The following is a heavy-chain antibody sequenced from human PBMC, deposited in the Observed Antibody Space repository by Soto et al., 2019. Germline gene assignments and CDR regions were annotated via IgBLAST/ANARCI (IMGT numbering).Heavy chain of an antibody. CDR1: GFTVSNNF. V-gene: IGHV3-53*02. CDR3: ARDGNGQRGSPH. Sequence: VQLVESGGGLIQAGGSLRLSCAVSGFTVSNNFMMWVRQAPGKGLEWVSLIYSGGSISYADSVKGRFTISRDGCRNMLYLQMNSLTAEDTAVYYCARDGNGQRGSPHWGQGTLVTVSS. D-gene: IGHD3-16*01. CDR2: IYSGGSI. J-gene: IGHJ4*02.